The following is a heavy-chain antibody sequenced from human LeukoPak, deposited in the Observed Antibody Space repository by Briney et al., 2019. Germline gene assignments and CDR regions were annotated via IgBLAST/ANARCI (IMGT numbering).Heavy chain of an antibody. CDR1: GGSISSYY. J-gene: IGHJ4*02. CDR2: IYYSGST. Sequence: PSETLSLTCTVSGGSISSYYWSWIRQPPGKGLEWIGYIYYSGSTNYNPSLKSRVTISVDTSKNQFSLKLSSVTAADTAVYYCARASPTRGDYTYWGQGTLVTVSS. CDR3: ARASPTRGDYTY. V-gene: IGHV4-59*01. D-gene: IGHD4-17*01.